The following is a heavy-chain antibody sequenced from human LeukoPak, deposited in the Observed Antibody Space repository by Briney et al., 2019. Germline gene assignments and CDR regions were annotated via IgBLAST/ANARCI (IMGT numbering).Heavy chain of an antibody. CDR1: GGSFSGYY. J-gene: IGHJ4*02. Sequence: SETLSLTCAVYGGSFSGYYWSWIRQPPGKGLEWIGEINHSGSTNYNPSLKSRVTISVDTSKNQFSLKLSSVTAADTAVYYCASWHSGSYFEAEGFDYWGQGTLVTVSS. CDR2: INHSGST. CDR3: ASWHSGSYFEAEGFDY. D-gene: IGHD1-26*01. V-gene: IGHV4-34*01.